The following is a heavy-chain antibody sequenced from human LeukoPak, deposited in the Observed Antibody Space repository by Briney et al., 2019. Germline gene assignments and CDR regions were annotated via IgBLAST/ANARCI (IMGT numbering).Heavy chain of an antibody. D-gene: IGHD3-3*01. J-gene: IGHJ5*02. V-gene: IGHV3-23*01. CDR1: GLTFSSYA. CDR3: AKVGFSEMEWLLYSVP. Sequence: GGSLRLSCAASGLTFSSYAMSWVRQAPGKGLEYVSAISGSSGHTYYADPVKGRFTISRDNSKNTLYLQMNSLRAEDTAVYYCAKVGFSEMEWLLYSVPWGQGDLVSVSS. CDR2: ISGSSGHT.